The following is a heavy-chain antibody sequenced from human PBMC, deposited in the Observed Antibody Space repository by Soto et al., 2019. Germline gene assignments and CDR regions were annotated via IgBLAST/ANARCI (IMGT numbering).Heavy chain of an antibody. Sequence: SETLSLTCTVSCGSISSYYWSWIRQPPGKGLEWIGYIYYSGSTNYNPSLKSRVTIPVDTSKNQFSLKLSSVTAADTAVYYCARDHYDFWSGYSDPHWFDPWRQATLVTV. CDR2: IYYSGST. D-gene: IGHD3-3*01. V-gene: IGHV4-59*01. CDR1: CGSISSYY. J-gene: IGHJ5*02. CDR3: ARDHYDFWSGYSDPHWFDP.